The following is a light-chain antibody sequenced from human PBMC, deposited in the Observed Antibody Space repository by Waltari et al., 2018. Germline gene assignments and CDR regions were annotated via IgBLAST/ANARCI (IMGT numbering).Light chain of an antibody. CDR2: RND. V-gene: IGLV1-47*01. Sequence: QSVLTQPPSASGTPGQRVTIACSGSGSNIGSKYLYWYQQFPGSAPKLLMYRNDQRPSGVPDRFPGSKSGTSGSLAISGLRSEDEADYYCAAWDGSLSGWLFGGGTQLTVL. CDR1: GSNIGSKY. J-gene: IGLJ3*02. CDR3: AAWDGSLSGWL.